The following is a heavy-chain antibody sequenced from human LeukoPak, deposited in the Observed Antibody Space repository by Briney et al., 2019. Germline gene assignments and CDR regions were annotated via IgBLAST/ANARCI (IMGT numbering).Heavy chain of an antibody. D-gene: IGHD3-22*01. CDR3: AKDVSSGIYYYNGMDV. CDR2: IWWNSGSI. V-gene: IGHV3-9*01. Sequence: GVSLRLSCAASGFTFDDYAMHRVRQAPRQGREWASGIWWNSGSIGYADYVKGRFTISRDNAENSLYLQMNSLRAEDTALYYCAKDVSSGIYYYNGMDVWGQGTTVTVSS. CDR1: GFTFDDYA. J-gene: IGHJ6*02.